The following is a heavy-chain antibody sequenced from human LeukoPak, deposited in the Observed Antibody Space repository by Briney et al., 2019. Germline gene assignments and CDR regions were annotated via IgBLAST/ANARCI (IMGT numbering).Heavy chain of an antibody. J-gene: IGHJ4*02. Sequence: ASVKVSCKASGYTFISYAIHWVRQAPGQGLEWMGWINAGNGNTKYSQKFQSRITITRDTSATTAYMELSSLRPEDTAIYYCASLDWGVSDFDYWGQGTLVTVSS. D-gene: IGHD7-27*01. CDR3: ASLDWGVSDFDY. CDR2: INAGNGNT. V-gene: IGHV1-3*01. CDR1: GYTFISYA.